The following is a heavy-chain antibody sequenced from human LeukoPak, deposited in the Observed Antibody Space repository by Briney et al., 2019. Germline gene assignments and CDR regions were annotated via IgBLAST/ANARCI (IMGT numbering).Heavy chain of an antibody. CDR2: IIPVFGKT. Sequence: ASVKVSCKASGGTFSTCVISWVRQAPGQGLEWMGGIIPVFGKTDYAQKFQGRVTITADESTSTAYMELSSLRSEDTAVYYCAKLQSDGLRTYYGMDVWGQGTTVTVSS. V-gene: IGHV1-69*01. J-gene: IGHJ6*02. CDR3: AKLQSDGLRTYYGMDV. D-gene: IGHD4-23*01. CDR1: GGTFSTCV.